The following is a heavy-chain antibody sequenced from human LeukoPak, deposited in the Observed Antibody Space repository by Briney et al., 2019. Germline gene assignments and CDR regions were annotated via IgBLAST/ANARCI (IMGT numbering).Heavy chain of an antibody. Sequence: GGSLRLSCAASGFTFSSYSMNWVRQAPGKGLKWVSSISSSSSYIYYADSVKGRFTISRDNAKNSLYLQMNSLRAEDTAVYYCARGVLTGDPDYWGQGTLVTVSS. D-gene: IGHD7-27*01. CDR3: ARGVLTGDPDY. V-gene: IGHV3-21*01. CDR1: GFTFSSYS. J-gene: IGHJ4*02. CDR2: ISSSSSYI.